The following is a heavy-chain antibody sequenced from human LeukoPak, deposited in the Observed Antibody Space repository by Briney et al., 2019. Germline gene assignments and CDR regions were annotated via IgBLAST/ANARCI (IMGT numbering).Heavy chain of an antibody. CDR1: GGSISSSSFY. CDR2: ICYSGST. CDR3: ASWYGLAAAIDY. V-gene: IGHV4-39*01. J-gene: IGHJ4*02. D-gene: IGHD6-13*01. Sequence: SETLSLTCTVSGGSISSSSFYWGWIRQPPGKGLEWIGSICYSGSTYYNPSLKSRVTISVDTSKNQFPLKLSSVTAADTAVYYCASWYGLAAAIDYWGQGTLVTVSS.